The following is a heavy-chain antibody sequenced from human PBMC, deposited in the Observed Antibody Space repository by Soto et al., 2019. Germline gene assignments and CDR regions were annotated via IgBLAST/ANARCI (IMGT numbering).Heavy chain of an antibody. Sequence: QVQLVQSGSELKKPGASVKVSCKASGYTFTSYAMNWVRQAPGQGLEWMGWINTNTGNPTYAQGFTGRFVFSLDTSDSTAYLQICSLKAEDTAVYYCARKVYGDFWSGYRTWFDPWGQGTLVTVSS. CDR3: ARKVYGDFWSGYRTWFDP. CDR2: INTNTGNP. D-gene: IGHD3-3*01. V-gene: IGHV7-4-1*01. J-gene: IGHJ5*02. CDR1: GYTFTSYA.